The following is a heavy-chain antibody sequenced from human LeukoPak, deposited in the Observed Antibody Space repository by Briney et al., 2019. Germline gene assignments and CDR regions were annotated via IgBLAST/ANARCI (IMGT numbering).Heavy chain of an antibody. D-gene: IGHD3-22*01. J-gene: IGHJ6*02. Sequence: SQTLSLTCTVSGGSISSGGYCWSWIRQHPGKGLEWIGYIYYSGSTYYNPSLKSRVTISVDTSKNQFSLKLSSVTAADTAVYYCARAAPYYDSSGRVYYGMDVWGQGTTVTVSS. CDR1: GGSISSGGYC. CDR3: ARAAPYYDSSGRVYYGMDV. CDR2: IYYSGST. V-gene: IGHV4-31*03.